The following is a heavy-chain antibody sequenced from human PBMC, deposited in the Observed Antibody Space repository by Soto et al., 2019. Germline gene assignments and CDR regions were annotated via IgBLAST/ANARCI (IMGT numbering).Heavy chain of an antibody. CDR3: TTDYYSDSSGYFHFCDY. CDR1: GHTLTELS. V-gene: IGHV1-24*01. Sequence: GASVKGSCKVSGHTLTELSMHWVRQTPGKGLEWMGGFDPEDGETLYAQKFQGRVTMTEDTSTDTAYMELSSLRSEDTAVYYCTTDYYSDSSGYFHFCDYWGQGTLVTVSS. J-gene: IGHJ4*02. CDR2: FDPEDGET. D-gene: IGHD3-22*01.